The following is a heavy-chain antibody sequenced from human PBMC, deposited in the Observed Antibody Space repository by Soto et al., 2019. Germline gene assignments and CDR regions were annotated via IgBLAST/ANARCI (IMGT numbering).Heavy chain of an antibody. D-gene: IGHD2-15*01. CDR2: ISAYNGNT. CDR1: GYTFTSYG. CDR3: ARDGLSGGSSGYYYYYYGMDV. Sequence: GASVKVSCKASGYTFTSYGISWVRQAPGQGLEWMGWISAYNGNTNYAQKLQGRVTMTTDTSTSTAYMELRSLRSGDTAVYYCARDGLSGGSSGYYYYYYGMDVWGQGTTVTDSS. J-gene: IGHJ6*02. V-gene: IGHV1-18*01.